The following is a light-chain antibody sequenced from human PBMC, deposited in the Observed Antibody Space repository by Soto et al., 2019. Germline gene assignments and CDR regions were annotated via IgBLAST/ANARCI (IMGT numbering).Light chain of an antibody. Sequence: DIQMTQSPSSLSPSVGARVTITCRPSQSISSYLNCYQQKQGKAPKLLIYAASSLQSGVPSRFSGSGSGTDFTLTISSLQPEDFATYYCQQSYSTLYTFGQGTKLEIK. CDR2: AAS. J-gene: IGKJ2*01. CDR1: QSISSY. V-gene: IGKV1-39*01. CDR3: QQSYSTLYT.